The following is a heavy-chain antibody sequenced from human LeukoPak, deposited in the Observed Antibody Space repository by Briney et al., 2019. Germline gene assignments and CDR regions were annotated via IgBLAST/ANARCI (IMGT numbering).Heavy chain of an antibody. CDR3: ARGRLGVSGYKDYLDY. J-gene: IGHJ4*02. Sequence: AASVRVSCTSSGYILTNYAITWVRQAPGQGLEWMGWISAYNGNTDYAQKFQGRVTMTTDTSTRTAYMDLRSLRSDDTAVYYCARGRLGVSGYKDYLDYWGQGTLVTVSS. V-gene: IGHV1-18*01. CDR2: ISAYNGNT. D-gene: IGHD1-14*01. CDR1: GYILTNYA.